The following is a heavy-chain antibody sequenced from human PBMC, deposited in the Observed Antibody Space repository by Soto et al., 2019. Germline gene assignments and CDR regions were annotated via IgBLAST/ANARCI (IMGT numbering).Heavy chain of an antibody. V-gene: IGHV3-33*01. CDR3: AAGGAGYYGMDV. Sequence: LRLSCAASGFTFSSYGMHWVRQAPGKGLEWVAVIWYDGSNKYYADSVKGRFTISRDNSKNTLYLQMNSLRAEDTAVYYCAAGGAGYYGMDVWGQGTTVTVSS. CDR2: IWYDGSNK. CDR1: GFTFSSYG. J-gene: IGHJ6*02. D-gene: IGHD3-10*01.